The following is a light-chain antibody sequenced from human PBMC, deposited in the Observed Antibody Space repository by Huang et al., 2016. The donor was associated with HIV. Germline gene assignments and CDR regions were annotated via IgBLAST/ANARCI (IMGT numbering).Light chain of an antibody. CDR2: GAS. CDR1: QSVSSS. J-gene: IGKJ4*01. CDR3: QQRNNWPS. V-gene: IGKV3-11*01. Sequence: EIVLTQSPATLSLSPGDRATLSCRASQSVSSSLAWYQHKPGQAPRLLSYGASNRATGSPARFSGSGSGTDFTLTISSLEPEEFAVYYCQQRNNWPSFGGGTKVEIK.